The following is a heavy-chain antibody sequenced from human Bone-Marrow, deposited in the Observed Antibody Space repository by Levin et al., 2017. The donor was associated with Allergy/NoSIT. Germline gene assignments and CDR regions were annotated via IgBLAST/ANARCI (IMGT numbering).Heavy chain of an antibody. V-gene: IGHV4-34*01. CDR2: INHSGSA. J-gene: IGHJ4*02. CDR1: GGSLSGYY. CDR3: ARLAGYSRGWYLPY. D-gene: IGHD6-19*01. Sequence: SCAVSGGSLSGYYWTWIRQPPGKGLEWIGEINHSGSASYNPSLKSRVTMSVDTTKNQFSLNLISVTAADTAIYYCARLAGYSRGWYLPYWGQGALVTVSS.